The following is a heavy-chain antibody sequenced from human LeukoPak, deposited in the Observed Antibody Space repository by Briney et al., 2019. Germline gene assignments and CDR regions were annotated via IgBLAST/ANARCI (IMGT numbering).Heavy chain of an antibody. J-gene: IGHJ4*02. CDR1: GGTFSSYA. V-gene: IGHV1-69*04. CDR3: ARGRGDSSGWYTAFDDY. D-gene: IGHD6-19*01. Sequence: SVTVSCKASGGTFSSYASSWVRQAPGQGLEWMGRIIPILGIANYAQKFQGRVTITTDESTSTAYMELSSLRSEDTAVYYCARGRGDSSGWYTAFDDYWGQGTLVTVSS. CDR2: IIPILGIA.